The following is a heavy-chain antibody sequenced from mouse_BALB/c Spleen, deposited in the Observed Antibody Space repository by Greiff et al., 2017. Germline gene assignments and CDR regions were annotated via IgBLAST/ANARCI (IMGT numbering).Heavy chain of an antibody. Sequence: VQLKQSGAELVKPGASVKLSCTASGFNIKDTYMHWVKQRPEQGLEWIGRIDPANGNTKYDPKFQGKATITADTSSNTAYLQLSSLTSEDTAVYYCARVATAPYYAMDYWGQGTSVTVSS. J-gene: IGHJ4*01. V-gene: IGHV14-3*02. CDR3: ARVATAPYYAMDY. CDR2: IDPANGNT. D-gene: IGHD1-1*01. CDR1: GFNIKDTY.